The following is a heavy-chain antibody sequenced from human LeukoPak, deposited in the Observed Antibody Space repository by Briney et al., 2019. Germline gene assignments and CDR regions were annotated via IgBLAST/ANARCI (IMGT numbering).Heavy chain of an antibody. V-gene: IGHV3-74*01. Sequence: GGSLSLSCAASGLTFSDFWMHWVRQPPGKGLVWVALVKGDGRTTIYADSVKGRFTISRDNAKNTLYLQMNSLRADDSGVYYCATGHRYGYDYWGQGVLVTVSS. D-gene: IGHD5-18*01. CDR1: GLTFSDFW. CDR2: VKGDGRTT. J-gene: IGHJ4*02. CDR3: ATGHRYGYDY.